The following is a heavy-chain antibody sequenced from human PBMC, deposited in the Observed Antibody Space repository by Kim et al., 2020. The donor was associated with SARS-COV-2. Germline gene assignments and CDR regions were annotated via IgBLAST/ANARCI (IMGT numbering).Heavy chain of an antibody. CDR2: IIPIFGTA. CDR1: GRTFSSYA. D-gene: IGHD6-13*01. Sequence: SVKVSCKASGRTFSSYAISWVRQAPGQGLEWMGGIIPIFGTANYAQKFQGRVTITADESTSTAYMELSSLRSEDTAVYYCARPRTAAAGALLGYWGQGTLVTVSS. J-gene: IGHJ4*02. CDR3: ARPRTAAAGALLGY. V-gene: IGHV1-69*13.